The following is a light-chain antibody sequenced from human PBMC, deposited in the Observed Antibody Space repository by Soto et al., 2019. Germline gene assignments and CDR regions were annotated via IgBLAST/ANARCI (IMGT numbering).Light chain of an antibody. V-gene: IGLV2-14*01. J-gene: IGLJ3*02. CDR1: SSDVGGYNH. CDR3: SSYTSRSTWV. Sequence: QSALTQPASVSGSPGQSITISCTGTSSDVGGYNHVSWYQHHPGKAPKLMIYEVSNRPSGVSNRFSGSKSGNTASLTISGLQAEDEADYYCSSYTSRSTWVFGGGTQLTVL. CDR2: EVS.